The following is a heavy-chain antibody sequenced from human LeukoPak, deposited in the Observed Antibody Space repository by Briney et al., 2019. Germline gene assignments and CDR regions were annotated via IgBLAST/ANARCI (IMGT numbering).Heavy chain of an antibody. CDR3: ARTRSVTFGDY. V-gene: IGHV1-46*01. D-gene: IGHD4-17*01. Sequence: ASVKVSCKASGYSFTNYYMNWVRQAPGQGLEWMGVINPSDGSTKYSQRCQGRVTMTMDTSTSTVYTELSSLRAEDTAVYYCARTRSVTFGDYWGQGTLVTVSS. J-gene: IGHJ4*02. CDR1: GYSFTNYY. CDR2: INPSDGST.